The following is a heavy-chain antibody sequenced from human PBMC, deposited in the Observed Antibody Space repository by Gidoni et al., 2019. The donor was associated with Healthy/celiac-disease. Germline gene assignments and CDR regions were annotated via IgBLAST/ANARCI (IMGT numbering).Heavy chain of an antibody. V-gene: IGHV4-34*01. CDR2: INHSGST. CDR3: ARVLTTGGLMVYAISYYFDY. D-gene: IGHD2-8*01. J-gene: IGHJ4*02. Sequence: GWIRQPPGKGLEWIGEINHSGSTNYNPSLKSRVTISVDTSKNQFSLKLSSVTAADTAVYYCARVLTTGGLMVYAISYYFDYWGQGTLVTVSS.